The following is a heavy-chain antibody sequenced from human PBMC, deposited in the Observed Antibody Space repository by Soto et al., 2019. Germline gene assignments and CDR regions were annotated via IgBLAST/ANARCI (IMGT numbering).Heavy chain of an antibody. J-gene: IGHJ5*01. Sequence: SVKVSCKASGYTFTSYAMHWVRQAPGQRLEWMGWINAGNGNTKYSQKFQGRVTITRDTSASTAYMELSILRSEDTAVYYCALCIAAAGTLGAWFDSWGQGTLVIGSS. CDR1: GYTFTSYA. D-gene: IGHD6-13*01. V-gene: IGHV1-3*01. CDR2: INAGNGNT. CDR3: ALCIAAAGTLGAWFDS.